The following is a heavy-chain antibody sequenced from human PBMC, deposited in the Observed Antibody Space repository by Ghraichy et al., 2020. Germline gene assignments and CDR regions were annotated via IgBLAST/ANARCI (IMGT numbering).Heavy chain of an antibody. CDR1: GGTFSSYA. CDR3: AVTYYYGSGSYYNDYYYYMDV. V-gene: IGHV1-69*04. D-gene: IGHD3-10*01. CDR2: IIPILGIA. Sequence: SVKVSCKASGGTFSSYAISWVLQAPGQGLEWMGRIIPILGIANYAQKFQGRVTITADKSTSTAYMELSSLRSEDTAVYYCAVTYYYGSGSYYNDYYYYMDVWGKGTTVTVFS. J-gene: IGHJ6*03.